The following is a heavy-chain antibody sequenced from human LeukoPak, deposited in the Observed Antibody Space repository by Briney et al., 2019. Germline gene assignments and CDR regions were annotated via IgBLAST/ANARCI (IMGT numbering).Heavy chain of an antibody. CDR3: ARSVPDYTRFDY. CDR1: GFTFDDYA. Sequence: GGSLRLSCAASGFTFDDYAMHWVRQAPGKGLEWVSGISWNSGSIGYADSVKGRFTISTDNSEKTVYLQMNSLRAEDTALYYCARSVPDYTRFDYWGQGALVTVSS. CDR2: ISWNSGSI. D-gene: IGHD4-11*01. J-gene: IGHJ4*02. V-gene: IGHV3-9*01.